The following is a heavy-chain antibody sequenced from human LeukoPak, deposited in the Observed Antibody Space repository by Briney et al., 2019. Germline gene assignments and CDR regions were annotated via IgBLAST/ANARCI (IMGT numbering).Heavy chain of an antibody. CDR1: GFTFDDYA. CDR2: IGWNSGGI. D-gene: IGHD5-24*01. Sequence: GGSLRLSCAASGFTFDDYAMHWVRQAPGKGLEWVSGIGWNSGGIVYADSVKGRFTISRDNAKNTLYLQMNSLRAEDTAVYYCARVRDGYNYPPFDYWGQGTLVTVSS. CDR3: ARVRDGYNYPPFDY. J-gene: IGHJ4*02. V-gene: IGHV3-9*01.